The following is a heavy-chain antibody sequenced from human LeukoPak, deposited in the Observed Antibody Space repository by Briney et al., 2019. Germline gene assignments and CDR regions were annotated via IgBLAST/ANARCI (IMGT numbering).Heavy chain of an antibody. CDR2: INHSGST. V-gene: IGHV4-34*01. CDR1: GGSFSGYY. J-gene: IGHJ5*02. Sequence: SETLSLTCAVYGGSFSGYYWSWIRQPPGKGLEWIGEINHSGSTNYNPSLKSRVTISVETSKNQFSLKLSSVTAADTAVYYCARGPRYSSSFNWFDPWGQGTLVTVSS. CDR3: ARGPRYSSSFNWFDP. D-gene: IGHD6-6*01.